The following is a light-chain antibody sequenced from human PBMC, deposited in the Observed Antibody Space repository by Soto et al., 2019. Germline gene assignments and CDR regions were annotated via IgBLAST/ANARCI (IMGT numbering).Light chain of an antibody. V-gene: IGKV3-20*01. J-gene: IGKJ2*01. CDR3: QQYGSSPPVYT. CDR1: QSVSSSY. CDR2: GAS. Sequence: EIALTQSPGTLSLSPGERATLSCRASQSVSSSYLAWYQQKPGQAPRLLIYGASSRATGIPDRFSGSGSGTDFTLTISRLEPEDFAVYYCQQYGSSPPVYTFGQGTKLEIK.